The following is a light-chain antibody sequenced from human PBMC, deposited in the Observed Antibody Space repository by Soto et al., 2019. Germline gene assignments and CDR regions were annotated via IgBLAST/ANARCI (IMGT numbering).Light chain of an antibody. CDR3: QQYDSSLFT. V-gene: IGKV3-20*01. J-gene: IGKJ3*01. CDR2: HAS. CDR1: RTLTSRR. Sequence: EIVLTQSPGTLSLSPGERATLSCRASRTLTSRRLAWYQQKPGQAPRLLIRHASSRAAGVPNRFSGSVSGTEFTLTINRLEPDDFALYYCQQYDSSLFTFGPGTRVDIK.